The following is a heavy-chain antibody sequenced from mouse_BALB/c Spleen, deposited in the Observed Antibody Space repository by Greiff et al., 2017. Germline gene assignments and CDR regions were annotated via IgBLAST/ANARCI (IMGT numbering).Heavy chain of an antibody. V-gene: IGHV1S81*02. J-gene: IGHJ4*01. CDR1: GYTFTSYY. CDR3: TRRYAMDY. CDR2: INPSNGGT. Sequence: QVQLKQSGAELVKPGASVKLSCKASGYTFTSYYMYWVKQRPGQGLEWIGEINPSNGGTNFNEKFKSKATLTVDKSSSTAYMQLSSLTSEDSAVYYYTRRYAMDYWGQGTSVTVSS.